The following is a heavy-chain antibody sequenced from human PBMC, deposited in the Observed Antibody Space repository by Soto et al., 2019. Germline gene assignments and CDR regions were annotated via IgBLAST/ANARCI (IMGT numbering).Heavy chain of an antibody. CDR2: INPSGGST. J-gene: IGHJ4*02. CDR1: GYTFTSYY. Sequence: ASLKVSSKASGYTFTSYYMHWVQQAPGQGLEWMGIINPSGGSTSYAQKFQGRVTMTRDTSTSTVYMELSSLRSEDTAVYYCARGITMVRGPPGYWGQGTLVTVSS. V-gene: IGHV1-46*03. D-gene: IGHD3-10*01. CDR3: ARGITMVRGPPGY.